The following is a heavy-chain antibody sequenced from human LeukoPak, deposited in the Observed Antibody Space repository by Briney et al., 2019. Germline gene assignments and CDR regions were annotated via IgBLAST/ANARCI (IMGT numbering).Heavy chain of an antibody. CDR1: GFTFSSYS. J-gene: IGHJ4*02. Sequence: PGGSLRLSCAASGFTFSSYSMNWVRQAPGKGLEWVSSISSSSSYIYYADSVKGRFTISRHNAKNSLYLQMNSLRAEDTAVYYCARGLIAAARLVVYWGQGTLVTVSS. CDR3: ARGLIAAARLVVY. CDR2: ISSSSSYI. V-gene: IGHV3-21*01. D-gene: IGHD6-13*01.